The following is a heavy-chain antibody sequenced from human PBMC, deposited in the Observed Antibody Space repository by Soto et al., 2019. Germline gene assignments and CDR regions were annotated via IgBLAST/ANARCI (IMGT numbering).Heavy chain of an antibody. CDR3: ARDAYDSSGYYWFDP. J-gene: IGHJ5*02. D-gene: IGHD3-22*01. CDR1: GFTFSSYG. CDR2: IWYDGSNK. V-gene: IGHV3-33*01. Sequence: QVQLGESGGGVVQPGRSLRLSCAASGFTFSSYGMHWVRQAPGKGLEWVAVIWYDGSNKYYADSLKGRFTISRDNSKNTLYLQMNSLRAEDTDVYYCARDAYDSSGYYWFDPWGQGTLVTVSS.